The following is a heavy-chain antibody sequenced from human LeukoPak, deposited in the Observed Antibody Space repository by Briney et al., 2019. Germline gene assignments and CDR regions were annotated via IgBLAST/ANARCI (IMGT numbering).Heavy chain of an antibody. V-gene: IGHV3-48*01. CDR2: ISSSSAAI. Sequence: GGSLRLSCSASGFTFSSYNMNWVRQDPGKGLEWVSYISSSSAAIYYADSVKGRFTISRDNAKNSLYLQMNSLRAEDTAVYYCASEPGGSYFSDYWGQGTLVTVSS. CDR3: ASEPGGSYFSDY. D-gene: IGHD1-26*01. J-gene: IGHJ4*02. CDR1: GFTFSSYN.